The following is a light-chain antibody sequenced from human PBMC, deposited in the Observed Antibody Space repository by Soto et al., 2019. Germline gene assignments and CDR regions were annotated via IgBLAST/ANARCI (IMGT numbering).Light chain of an antibody. Sequence: EIVMTQSPAALSLSPGERATLSCRASQSVSSNLAWYHQKPGQAPRLLIYGASTRATGIPVRFSGSGSGTEFTLTISSLQSEDFAVYYCQQYNNWPPFTFGPGTKVDIK. J-gene: IGKJ3*01. CDR2: GAS. CDR3: QQYNNWPPFT. CDR1: QSVSSN. V-gene: IGKV3-15*01.